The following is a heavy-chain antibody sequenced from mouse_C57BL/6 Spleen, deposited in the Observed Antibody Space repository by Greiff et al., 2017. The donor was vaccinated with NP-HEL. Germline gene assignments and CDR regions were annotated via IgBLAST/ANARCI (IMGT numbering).Heavy chain of an antibody. D-gene: IGHD1-1*01. CDR2: IHPNSGST. Sequence: VQLQQPGAELVKPGASVKLSCKASGYTFTSYWMHWVKQRPGQGLEWIGMIHPNSGSTNYNEKFKSKATLTVDKSSSTAYMQLSSLTSEDSAVYCCARGGYYGSSPYYFDYWGQGTTLTVSS. CDR1: GYTFTSYW. V-gene: IGHV1-64*01. CDR3: ARGGYYGSSPYYFDY. J-gene: IGHJ2*01.